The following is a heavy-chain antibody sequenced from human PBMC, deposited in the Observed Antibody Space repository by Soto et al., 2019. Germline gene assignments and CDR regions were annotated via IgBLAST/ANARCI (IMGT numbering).Heavy chain of an antibody. CDR3: AGEAIRRYGSSWKPFDY. J-gene: IGHJ4*02. D-gene: IGHD6-13*01. V-gene: IGHV1-69*12. Sequence: QVQLVQSGAEVKKPGSSVKVSCKASGGTFSSYAISWVRQAPGQGLEWMGGIIPIFGTANYAQKFQGRVTITADESTGTAYMELGSLGSEDTAGDYRAGEAIRRYGSSWKPFDYWGQGTLVTVSS. CDR1: GGTFSSYA. CDR2: IIPIFGTA.